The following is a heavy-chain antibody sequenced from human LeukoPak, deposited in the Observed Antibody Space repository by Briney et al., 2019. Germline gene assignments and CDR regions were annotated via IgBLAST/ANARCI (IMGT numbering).Heavy chain of an antibody. V-gene: IGHV4-59*08. CDR2: IYYSGST. J-gene: IGHJ3*02. CDR1: GGSISSYY. D-gene: IGHD4-17*01. CDR3: ARHNGRCDAFDI. Sequence: PSETLSLTCTVSGGSISSYYWSWIRQPPGKGLEWIGYIYYSGSTNYNPSLKSRVTISVDTSKNQFSLKLSSVTAADTAVYYYARHNGRCDAFDIWGQGTMVTVSS.